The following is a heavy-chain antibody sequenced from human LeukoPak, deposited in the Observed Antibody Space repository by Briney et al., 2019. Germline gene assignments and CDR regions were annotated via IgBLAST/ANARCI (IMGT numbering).Heavy chain of an antibody. CDR3: ARVKSGHYDSSVLYFDY. CDR1: GGSISSSNW. V-gene: IGHV4-4*02. J-gene: IGHJ4*02. D-gene: IGHD3-22*01. CDR2: TYHSGST. Sequence: PSETLSLTCAVSGGSISSSNWWSWVRQPPGKGLEWIGETYHSGSTNYTPSLKSRVTISVDKPKNQFSLKLSSVTAADTAVYYCARVKSGHYDSSVLYFDYWGQGTLVTVSS.